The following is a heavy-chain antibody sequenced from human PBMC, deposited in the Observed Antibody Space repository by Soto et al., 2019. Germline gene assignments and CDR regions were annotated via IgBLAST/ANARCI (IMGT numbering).Heavy chain of an antibody. CDR1: CFTFSNYA. CDR2: IGGRGTSS. Sequence: LRLSCAASCFTFSNYAMIWVRQAPGKGLEWVSGIGGRGTSSYYADSVKGRFAISRDNSYNTLFLQLHSLRAEDTAVYYCAKSRYADSSGDYYDFWGQGTRVTVSS. D-gene: IGHD3-22*01. V-gene: IGHV3-23*01. J-gene: IGHJ4*02. CDR3: AKSRYADSSGDYYDF.